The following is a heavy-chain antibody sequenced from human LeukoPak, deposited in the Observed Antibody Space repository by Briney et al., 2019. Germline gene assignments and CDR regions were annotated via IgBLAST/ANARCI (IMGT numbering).Heavy chain of an antibody. J-gene: IGHJ4*02. Sequence: GASLRLSCAVSGFRLSTYAMSWVRQAPGEGLEWVSIISNSGDGTYYADSVKGRFTISRDNSQNTLYLQMSSLRAEDTAVYYCAKGVSFAIPATRVFYYWGQGTLVTVSS. CDR1: GFRLSTYA. CDR2: ISNSGDGT. V-gene: IGHV3-23*01. CDR3: AKGVSFAIPATRVFYY. D-gene: IGHD2-2*02.